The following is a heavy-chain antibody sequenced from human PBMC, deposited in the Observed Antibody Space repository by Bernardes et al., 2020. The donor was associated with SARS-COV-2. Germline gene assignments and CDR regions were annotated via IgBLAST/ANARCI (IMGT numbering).Heavy chain of an antibody. Sequence: ASVKVSCKASGYTFTSYDINWVRQATGQGLEWMGWMNPNSGNTGYAQKFQGRVTMTRNTSISTAYMELSSLRSEDTAVYYCAIGSSSPIIYYYYGMDVWGQGTTVTVSS. CDR3: AIGSSSPIIYYYYGMDV. V-gene: IGHV1-8*01. CDR1: GYTFTSYD. J-gene: IGHJ6*02. CDR2: MNPNSGNT. D-gene: IGHD6-6*01.